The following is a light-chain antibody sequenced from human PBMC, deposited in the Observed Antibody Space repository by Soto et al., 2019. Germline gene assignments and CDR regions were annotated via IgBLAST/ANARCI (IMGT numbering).Light chain of an antibody. Sequence: EIVMTQSPATLSVSPGERATLSCRASQSVRSNLAWYQQKPGQAPRLLIYGASTRATGFPARFSGSGSGTQFTLTISSLQSEDFAVYYCHQYNDWPGTFGQGTKVDIK. J-gene: IGKJ1*01. CDR3: HQYNDWPGT. CDR1: QSVRSN. V-gene: IGKV3-15*01. CDR2: GAS.